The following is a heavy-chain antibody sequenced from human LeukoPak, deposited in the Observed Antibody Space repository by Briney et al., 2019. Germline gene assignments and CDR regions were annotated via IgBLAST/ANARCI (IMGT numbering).Heavy chain of an antibody. V-gene: IGHV4-4*08. D-gene: IGHD3-22*01. CDR1: GGSISSYY. CDR3: AKSGGPDYYDSSAFDI. Sequence: SETLSLTCTVSGGSISSYYWSWIRQPPGKGLEWIGRIYSSGSTHYNPSLRSRVTISLDTSKNQFSLKLSSVTAADTAVFYCAKSGGPDYYDSSAFDIWGPGTIVTVSS. CDR2: IYSSGST. J-gene: IGHJ3*02.